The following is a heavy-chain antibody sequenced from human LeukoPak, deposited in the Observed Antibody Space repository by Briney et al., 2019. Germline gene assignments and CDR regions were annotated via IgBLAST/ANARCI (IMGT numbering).Heavy chain of an antibody. CDR2: MNPNSGNT. D-gene: IGHD3-22*01. J-gene: IGHJ6*03. Sequence: ASVKVSCKASGYTFTSYDINWVRQATGQGLEWMGWMNPNSGNTGYAQKFQGRVTITRSTSISTAYMELSSLRSEDTAVYYCARGSEYYYDSSGYLYYYYYYMDVWGKGTTVTVSS. V-gene: IGHV1-8*03. CDR1: GYTFTSYD. CDR3: ARGSEYYYDSSGYLYYYYYYMDV.